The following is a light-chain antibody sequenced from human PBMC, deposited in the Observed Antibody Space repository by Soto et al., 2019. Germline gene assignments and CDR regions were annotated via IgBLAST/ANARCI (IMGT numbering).Light chain of an antibody. CDR3: QQYGSSPRS. J-gene: IGKJ1*01. Sequence: EIVLTQSPGTLSLSPGERATLSCRASQSISSIYLAWYQQKPGQAARLLIYGASSRAPGIPDRFSGSGSGTDFTLTINRLEPEDFGVYYCQQYGSSPRSLGQWTKGEIK. CDR1: QSISSIY. CDR2: GAS. V-gene: IGKV3-20*01.